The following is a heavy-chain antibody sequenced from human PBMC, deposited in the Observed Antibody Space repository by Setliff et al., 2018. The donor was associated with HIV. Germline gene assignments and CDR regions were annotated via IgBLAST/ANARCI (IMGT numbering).Heavy chain of an antibody. D-gene: IGHD6-19*01. J-gene: IGHJ4*02. Sequence: SETLSLTCTVSGGSISSYYWSWIRQPPGKGLEWIGSIYHSGSTYYNPSLKSRVTISLDKSINQFSLKVNSVTAADTAVYYCAVSSGWYRHDYWGQGTLVTVS. V-gene: IGHV4-59*04. CDR3: AVSSGWYRHDY. CDR2: IYHSGST. CDR1: GGSISSYY.